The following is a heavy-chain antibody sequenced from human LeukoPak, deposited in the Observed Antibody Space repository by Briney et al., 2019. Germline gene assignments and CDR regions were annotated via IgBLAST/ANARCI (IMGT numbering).Heavy chain of an antibody. CDR1: GFTFSNYW. V-gene: IGHV3-74*01. CDR2: INSDGTST. CDR3: TRGRYYFDY. Sequence: GGSLRLSCAASGFTFSNYWMHWVRQAPGKGLVWVARINSDGTSTTDVDSVKGRFTISRDNAKSTLYLQMNSLTPEDTALYYCTRGRYYFDYWGQGTLVTVSS. J-gene: IGHJ4*02.